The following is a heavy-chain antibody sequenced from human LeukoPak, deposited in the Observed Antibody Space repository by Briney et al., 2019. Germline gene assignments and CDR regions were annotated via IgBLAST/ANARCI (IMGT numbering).Heavy chain of an antibody. CDR2: IIPIFGTA. D-gene: IGHD3-22*01. CDR3: ARDYPDSSGYYYADY. Sequence: PSVKVSCKASGGTFSSYAISWVRQAPGQGLEWVGGIIPIFGTANYAQKFQGRVTITADKSTSTAYMELSSLRSEDTAVYYCARDYPDSSGYYYADYWGQGTLVTVSS. V-gene: IGHV1-69*06. CDR1: GGTFSSYA. J-gene: IGHJ4*02.